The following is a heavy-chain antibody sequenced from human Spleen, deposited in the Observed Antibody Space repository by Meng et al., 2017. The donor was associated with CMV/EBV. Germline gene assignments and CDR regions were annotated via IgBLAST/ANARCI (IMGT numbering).Heavy chain of an antibody. V-gene: IGHV1-18*01. CDR2: ISAYNGNT. CDR3: ARDQQLIPAEYFQH. D-gene: IGHD6-13*01. Sequence: VQLVQSGAQVKKPGASAKVSCKASGYTFTSYGMSWLRQAPGQGLEWMGWISAYNGNTIYAQKVQGRVTMTTVASTNTASLELRSLRSDDTAVYYCARDQQLIPAEYFQHWGPGTLVTVSS. CDR1: GYTFTSYG. J-gene: IGHJ1*01.